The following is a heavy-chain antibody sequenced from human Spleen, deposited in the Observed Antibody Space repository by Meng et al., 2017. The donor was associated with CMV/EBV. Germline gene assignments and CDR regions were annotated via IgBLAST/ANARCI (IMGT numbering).Heavy chain of an antibody. CDR1: GYTFTAYY. V-gene: IGHV1-46*01. CDR3: AREWEPPGWFDP. D-gene: IGHD1-26*01. J-gene: IGHJ5*02. CDR2: INPSGGTT. Sequence: ASVKVSCKASGYTFTAYYMHWVRQAPGQGLEWMGLINPSGGTTSYAQKFQGRLTLTRDTSTSTVYMESSSLRSEDTALYYCAREWEPPGWFDPWGQGTLVTVSS.